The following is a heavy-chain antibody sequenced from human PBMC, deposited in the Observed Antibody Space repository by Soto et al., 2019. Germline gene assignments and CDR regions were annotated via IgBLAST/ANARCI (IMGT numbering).Heavy chain of an antibody. CDR2: ITPFNGNT. D-gene: IGHD4-4*01. CDR3: ASTSNEKYYYYGMDV. Sequence: SVKVSCKASGYTFTYRYLHWVRQAPGQALEWMGWITPFNGNTNYAQKFQDRVTITRDRSMSTAYMELSSLRSEDTAMYYCASTSNEKYYYYGMDVWGQGTTVTVSS. V-gene: IGHV1-45*02. J-gene: IGHJ6*02. CDR1: GYTFTYRY.